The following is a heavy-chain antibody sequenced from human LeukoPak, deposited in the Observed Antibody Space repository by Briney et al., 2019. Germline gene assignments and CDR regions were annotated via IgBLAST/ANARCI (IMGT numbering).Heavy chain of an antibody. V-gene: IGHV4-59*01. CDR1: GGSISSYY. D-gene: IGHD2-2*01. CDR2: IYYSGST. Sequence: PSETLSLTCTVSGGSISSYYWSWIRQPPGKGLEWIGYIYYSGSTNYNPSLKSRVTISVDTSKNQFSLKLSSVTAADTAVYYCARGDSSTLAYWYFDLWGRGTLVTVSS. J-gene: IGHJ2*01. CDR3: ARGDSSTLAYWYFDL.